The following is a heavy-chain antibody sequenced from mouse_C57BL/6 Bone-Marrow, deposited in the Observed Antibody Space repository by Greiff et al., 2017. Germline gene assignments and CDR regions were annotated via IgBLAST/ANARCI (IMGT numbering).Heavy chain of an antibody. CDR2: IRNKANNHAT. J-gene: IGHJ1*03. CDR1: GFTFSDAW. D-gene: IGHD2-1*01. Sequence: EVKLVESGGGLVQPGGSMKLSCAASGFTFSDAWMDWVRQSPEKGLEWVAEIRNKANNHATYYAESVKGRFTISRDDSKSSVYLQMNSLRAEDTGIYYCTRDGNYRGWYFDVWGTGTTVTVSS. V-gene: IGHV6-6*01. CDR3: TRDGNYRGWYFDV.